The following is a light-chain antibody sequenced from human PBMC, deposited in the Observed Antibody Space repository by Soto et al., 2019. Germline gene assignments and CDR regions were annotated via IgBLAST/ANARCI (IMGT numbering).Light chain of an antibody. CDR3: QQYGSTPRT. CDR2: GAS. CDR1: QSVSHSY. V-gene: IGKV3-20*01. Sequence: EIGWTQSPGTLSLSPGEGATLACRSRQSVSHSYLAWYQQTPGQAPRLLISGASRRATGIPDRFSGSGSGTDFTLTISRLEPDDFAVYYCQQYGSTPRTFGQGPKVEI. J-gene: IGKJ1*01.